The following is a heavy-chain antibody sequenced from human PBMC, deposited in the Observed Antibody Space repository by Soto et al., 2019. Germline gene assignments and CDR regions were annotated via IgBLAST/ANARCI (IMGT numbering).Heavy chain of an antibody. CDR1: GFTFSSYA. CDR3: ARTYYYDSSGYYTDY. V-gene: IGHV3-30*04. D-gene: IGHD3-22*01. J-gene: IGHJ4*02. Sequence: GGSLRLSCAASGFTFSSYAMHWVRQAPGKGLEWVAVISYDGSNKYYADSVKGRFTTSRDNSKNTLYLQMNSLRAEDTAVYYCARTYYYDSSGYYTDYWGQGTLVTVYS. CDR2: ISYDGSNK.